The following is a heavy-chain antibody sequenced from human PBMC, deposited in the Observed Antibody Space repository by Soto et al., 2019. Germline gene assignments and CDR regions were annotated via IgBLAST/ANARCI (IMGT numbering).Heavy chain of an antibody. J-gene: IGHJ4*02. CDR2: ISADGRDL. CDR1: GFTLGAYV. V-gene: IGHV3-30*18. CDR3: AKSVPDPGCRGGGCHRTFDY. D-gene: IGHD2-15*01. Sequence: GGSLRLSCTASGFTLGAYVMHWVRQAQGKGPEWVAAISADGRDLFYAASVEGRFTISRDNSKNTLFLQMNSLTSEDTSVYSCAKSVPDPGCRGGGCHRTFDYWGQGTLVTVSS.